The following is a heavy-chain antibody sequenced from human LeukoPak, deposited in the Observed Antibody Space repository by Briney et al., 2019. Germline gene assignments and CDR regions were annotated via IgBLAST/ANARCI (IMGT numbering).Heavy chain of an antibody. V-gene: IGHV1-24*01. CDR3: ATLSRITMVRGAIPLHNWFDP. Sequence: ASVTVSCKVSGYTLTELSMHWVRQAPGKGLEWMGGFDPEDGETIYAQKFQGRVTMTEDTSTETAYMELSSLRSEDTAVYYCATLSRITMVRGAIPLHNWFDPWGQGTLVTVSS. CDR2: FDPEDGET. J-gene: IGHJ5*02. D-gene: IGHD3-10*01. CDR1: GYTLTELS.